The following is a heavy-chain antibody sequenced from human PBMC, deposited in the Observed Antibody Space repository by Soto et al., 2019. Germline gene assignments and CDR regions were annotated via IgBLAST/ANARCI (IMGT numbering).Heavy chain of an antibody. CDR1: GGSISSGHYY. Sequence: NPSETLSLTCTVSGGSISSGHYYWGWIRQPPGKGLEWLGYIYYSGTSYYNPSLRSRVTISVDTSKSQFSLELRSVTAADTAVYYCVRDHGLVIPDASYYYYAMDVWGQGTTVTVSS. J-gene: IGHJ6*02. V-gene: IGHV4-30-4*01. D-gene: IGHD2-2*01. CDR3: VRDHGLVIPDASYYYYAMDV. CDR2: IYYSGTS.